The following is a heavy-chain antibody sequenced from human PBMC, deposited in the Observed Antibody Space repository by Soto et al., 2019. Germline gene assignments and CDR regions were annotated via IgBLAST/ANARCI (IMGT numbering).Heavy chain of an antibody. CDR3: ASNYAYAEGYYWYGIDV. J-gene: IGHJ6*02. Sequence: EGQLVESGGGLVLPGGSLRLSCAASGFTFSRYWMHWVRQAPGKGLVWVSRISSYGSDTHYADSVKGRFTISRDNAKNTLYLQMNSLRAEDTAVYYCASNYAYAEGYYWYGIDVWGQGTTVTVSS. CDR2: ISSYGSDT. V-gene: IGHV3-74*01. D-gene: IGHD3-16*01. CDR1: GFTFSRYW.